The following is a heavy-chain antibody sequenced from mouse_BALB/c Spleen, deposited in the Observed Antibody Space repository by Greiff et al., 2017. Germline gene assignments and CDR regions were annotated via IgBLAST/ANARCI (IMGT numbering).Heavy chain of an antibody. J-gene: IGHJ4*01. CDR3: ARVSTSNGDSYAMDY. CDR2: IHPNSGNT. CDR1: GYTFTSSW. V-gene: IGHV1S130*01. Sequence: QVQLQQSGSVLVRPGASVKLSCKASGYTFTSSWMHWAKQRPGQGLEWIGEIHPNSGNTNYNEKFKGKATLTVDTSSSTAYVDLSSLTSEDSAVYYCARVSTSNGDSYAMDYWGQGTSVTVSS. D-gene: IGHD4-1*01.